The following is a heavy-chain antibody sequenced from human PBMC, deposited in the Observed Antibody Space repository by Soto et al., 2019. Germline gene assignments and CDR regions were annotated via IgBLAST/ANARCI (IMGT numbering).Heavy chain of an antibody. CDR2: ISYSGST. V-gene: IGHV4-30-4*01. CDR1: GGSISSGNYY. D-gene: IGHD2-15*01. Sequence: QVQLQESGPGLVKPSQTLSLTCTVSGGSISSGNYYWRWLRQPPGKGLEWIGFISYSGSTYYNLSLKVRITISVDPSKNQLSLKLSFVTAADTAVYYCATMGTPGTRLYNFGFWGQGTLVTVS. CDR3: ATMGTPGTRLYNFGF. J-gene: IGHJ4*02.